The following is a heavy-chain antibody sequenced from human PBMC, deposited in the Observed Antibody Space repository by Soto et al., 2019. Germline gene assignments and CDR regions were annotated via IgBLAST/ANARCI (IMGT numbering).Heavy chain of an antibody. V-gene: IGHV3-74*01. CDR3: ARPGYSNYGPGVDV. CDR1: GFTFSVYW. CDR2: IDRDGSTT. Sequence: EVQLVESGGGLVQPGGSLRLSCAASGFTFSVYWMHWVRHAPGKVLVWVSRIDRDGSTTSYADSVKGRFTISRDNAKSTLYLQMNSLRAEDTAVYYCARPGYSNYGPGVDVWGQGTTVTVSS. J-gene: IGHJ6*02. D-gene: IGHD4-4*01.